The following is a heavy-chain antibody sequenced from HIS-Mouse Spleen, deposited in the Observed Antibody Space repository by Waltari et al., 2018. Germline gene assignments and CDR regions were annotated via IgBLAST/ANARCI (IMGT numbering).Heavy chain of an antibody. CDR3: ARARFYSNYYFDY. D-gene: IGHD4-4*01. V-gene: IGHV4-4*07. J-gene: IGHJ4*02. CDR2: IDTSGST. Sequence: QVQLQESGPGLVKPSETLSLTCTVSGGSISSYYWSWIRQPAGKGLGWIGRIDTSGSTNYNPSLKRRLTMSVETSKNQFSRKLSSVTAADTAVYYCARARFYSNYYFDYWGQGTLVTVSS. CDR1: GGSISSYY.